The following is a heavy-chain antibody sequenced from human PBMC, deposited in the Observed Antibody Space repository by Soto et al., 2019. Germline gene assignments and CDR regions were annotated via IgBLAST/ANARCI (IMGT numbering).Heavy chain of an antibody. D-gene: IGHD3-22*01. CDR1: GGSFSGYY. Sequence: QVQLQQWGAGLLKPSETLSLTCAVYGGSFSGYYWSWIRQPPGKGLEWIGEINHSGSTNYNPSLKSRVTISVDTSKNQFPLKLSSVTAADTAVYYCARGLPQLLPRGMDGWGQGTTVTVSS. CDR3: ARGLPQLLPRGMDG. J-gene: IGHJ6*02. V-gene: IGHV4-34*01. CDR2: INHSGST.